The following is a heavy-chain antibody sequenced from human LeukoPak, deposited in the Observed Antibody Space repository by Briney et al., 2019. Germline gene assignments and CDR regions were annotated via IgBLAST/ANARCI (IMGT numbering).Heavy chain of an antibody. J-gene: IGHJ6*03. CDR1: SGSFSGYY. Sequence: SETLSLTCAVYSGSFSGYYWSWIRQPPGKGLEWIGEINHSGSTNYNPSLKSRVTISVDTSKNQFSLKLSSVTAADTAVYYCAREVVDATPSRDYYYYMDVWGKGTTVTVSS. D-gene: IGHD2-15*01. CDR2: INHSGST. V-gene: IGHV4-34*01. CDR3: AREVVDATPSRDYYYYMDV.